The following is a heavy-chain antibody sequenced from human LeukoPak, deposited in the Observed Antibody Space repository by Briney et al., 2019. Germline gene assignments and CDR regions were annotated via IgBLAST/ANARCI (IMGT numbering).Heavy chain of an antibody. V-gene: IGHV1-69*13. J-gene: IGHJ4*02. CDR1: GYTFTGYY. Sequence: SVKVSCKASGYTFTGYYMHWVRQAPGQGLEWMGGIIPIFGTANYAQKFQGRVTITADESTSTAYMELSSLRSEDTAVYYCARDPDTAMVLEFDYWGQGTLVTVSS. D-gene: IGHD5-18*01. CDR3: ARDPDTAMVLEFDY. CDR2: IIPIFGTA.